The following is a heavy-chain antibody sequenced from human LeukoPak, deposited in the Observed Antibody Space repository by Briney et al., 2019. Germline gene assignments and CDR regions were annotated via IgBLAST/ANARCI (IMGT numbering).Heavy chain of an antibody. D-gene: IGHD2-15*01. CDR2: IDEAGKDR. CDR1: GFTIDSFY. V-gene: IGHV3-7*01. CDR3: ARASPGVVVNYFDY. J-gene: IGHJ4*01. Sequence: PGGSLRLFCVASGFTIDSFYMSWVRQAPGKGLEWVANIDEAGKDRYYADSVKGRFTISRDNTKNSVFLDMTSLRVEDTATYFCARASPGVVVNYFDYWGQGALVPVSS.